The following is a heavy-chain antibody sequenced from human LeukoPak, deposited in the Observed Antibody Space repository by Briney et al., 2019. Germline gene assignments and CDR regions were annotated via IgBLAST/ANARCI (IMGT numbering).Heavy chain of an antibody. Sequence: GASVKVSCKASGYTFTSYYMHWVRQAPGQGLEWMGIINPSGGSTSYAQKFQGRVTMTRDMSTSTVYMELSSLRSEDTAVYYCASERGYSGYVSLGFDYWGQGTLVTVSS. CDR1: GYTFTSYY. CDR3: ASERGYSGYVSLGFDY. D-gene: IGHD5-12*01. CDR2: INPSGGST. V-gene: IGHV1-46*01. J-gene: IGHJ4*02.